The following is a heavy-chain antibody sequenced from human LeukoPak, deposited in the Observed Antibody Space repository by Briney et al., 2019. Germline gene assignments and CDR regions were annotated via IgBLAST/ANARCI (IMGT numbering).Heavy chain of an antibody. V-gene: IGHV1-3*01. Sequence: ASVKVSCKASGYTFTSYAMHWVRQAPGQRLEWMGWINAGNGNTKYSQKFQGRVTITRDTSASTAYMELSRLRSDDTAVYYCARGVVPAAINPNNWFDPWGQGTLVTVSS. CDR3: ARGVVPAAINPNNWFDP. CDR2: INAGNGNT. D-gene: IGHD2-2*01. J-gene: IGHJ5*02. CDR1: GYTFTSYA.